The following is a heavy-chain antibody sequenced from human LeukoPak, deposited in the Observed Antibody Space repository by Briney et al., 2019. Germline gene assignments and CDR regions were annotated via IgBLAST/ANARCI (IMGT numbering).Heavy chain of an antibody. CDR3: TTDYGDYGDYQVY. J-gene: IGHJ4*02. CDR2: ISTDGNNT. CDR1: GSTFSSYW. V-gene: IGHV3-74*01. Sequence: PGGSLRLSCAASGSTFSSYWMHWVRQAPGKGLDWVSRISTDGNNTHYADSVKGRFTISRDNAKNTLYLQMNSLKTEDTAVYYCTTDYGDYGDYQVYWGQGTLVTVSS. D-gene: IGHD4-17*01.